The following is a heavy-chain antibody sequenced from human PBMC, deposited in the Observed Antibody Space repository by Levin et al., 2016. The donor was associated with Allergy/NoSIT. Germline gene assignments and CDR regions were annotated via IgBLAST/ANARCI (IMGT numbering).Heavy chain of an antibody. CDR3: AGLCGGDPGPVCYYGMDV. V-gene: IGHV4-30-4*01. J-gene: IGHJ6*02. D-gene: IGHD2-21*02. CDR2: IYYSGST. Sequence: WIRQPPGKGLEWIGYIYYSGSTYYNPSLKSRVTISVDTSKNQFSLKLSSVTAADTAVYYCAGLCGGDPGPVCYYGMDVWGQGTTVTVSS.